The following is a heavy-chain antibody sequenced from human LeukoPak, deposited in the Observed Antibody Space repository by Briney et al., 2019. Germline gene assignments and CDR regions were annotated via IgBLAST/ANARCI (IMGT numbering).Heavy chain of an antibody. J-gene: IGHJ6*04. V-gene: IGHV3-48*03. Sequence: AGGSLRLSCAASGFTFSSYEMNWVRQAPGKGLEWVSYISSSGSTIYYADSVKGRFTISRDNAKNSLYLQMNSLRAEDTAVCYCARVGYDIVYYYYGMDVWGKGTTVTVSS. CDR1: GFTFSSYE. CDR3: ARVGYDIVYYYYGMDV. CDR2: ISSSGSTI. D-gene: IGHD3-9*01.